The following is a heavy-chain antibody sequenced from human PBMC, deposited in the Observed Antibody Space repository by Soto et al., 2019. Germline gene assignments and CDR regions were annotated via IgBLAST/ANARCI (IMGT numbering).Heavy chain of an antibody. V-gene: IGHV3-23*04. CDR1: GFMFSAYA. CDR3: MKGRDY. J-gene: IGHJ4*02. CDR2: IGKSGSDR. Sequence: EVKLVESGGGLVQPGGSLRISCTVSGFMFSAYAMTWVRQAPGKGLEWVSSIGKSGSDRDYADSVKGRFTISRDNSENTVYLQMDSLKVEYSAQYFCMKGRDYWGQGTQVTVS.